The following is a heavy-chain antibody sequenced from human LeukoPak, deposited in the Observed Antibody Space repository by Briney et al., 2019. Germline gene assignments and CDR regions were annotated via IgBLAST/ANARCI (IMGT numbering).Heavy chain of an antibody. J-gene: IGHJ4*02. CDR2: IRYDGSNK. D-gene: IGHD3-22*01. V-gene: IGHV3-30*02. CDR1: GFTFSSYG. Sequence: PGGSLRLSCAASGFTFSSYGMHWVRQAPGKGLEWVAFIRYDGSNKYYADSVKGRFTISRDNSKNTLYLQMNSLRAEDTAVYYCAKGLYYDSSGYLSFPDPPWYFDYWGQGTLVTVSS. CDR3: AKGLYYDSSGYLSFPDPPWYFDY.